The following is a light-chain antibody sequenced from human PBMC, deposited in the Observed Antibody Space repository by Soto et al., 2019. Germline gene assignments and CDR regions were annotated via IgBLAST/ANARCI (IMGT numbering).Light chain of an antibody. CDR1: QSVSSSY. CDR2: GAS. CDR3: QQYGSSPLFS. V-gene: IGKV3-20*01. Sequence: EIVLTQSPGTLSLSPGDRATLSSRASQSVSSSYLAWYQQKPGQAPRLLIYGASNRATGIPARFSGSGFGTDFTLTISRLEPEDFAVYYCQQYGSSPLFSFGPGTKVDVK. J-gene: IGKJ3*01.